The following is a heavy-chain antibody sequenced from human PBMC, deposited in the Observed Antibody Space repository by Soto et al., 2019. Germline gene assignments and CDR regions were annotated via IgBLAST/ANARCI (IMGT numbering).Heavy chain of an antibody. D-gene: IGHD6-13*01. Sequence: QVQLVQSGGEVKKPGASVKVSCKASAYTFTNYGISWVRQAPGQGLEWMGWISAYNGNINYSQKFRGRVTMTTDTSTRSAYLEVRSLRSDDTAVYYCARSGSSWNLRAFASWGQGTLVTVSS. CDR1: AYTFTNYG. CDR3: ARSGSSWNLRAFAS. CDR2: ISAYNGNI. V-gene: IGHV1-18*01. J-gene: IGHJ4*02.